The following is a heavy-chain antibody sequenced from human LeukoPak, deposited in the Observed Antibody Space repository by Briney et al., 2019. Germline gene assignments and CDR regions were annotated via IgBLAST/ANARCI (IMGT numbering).Heavy chain of an antibody. CDR1: GFTFGSFS. CDR2: ISSSGTCI. CDR3: ARDPGRSGGSCYSDY. D-gene: IGHD2-15*01. Sequence: PGVSLRLSCAASGFTFGSFSMTWVRQAPGKGLEWVSSISSSGTCIYYADSVKGRFTISRDNAKNSLYLQMNSLRAEDTAVYYCARDPGRSGGSCYSDYWGQGTLVTVSS. V-gene: IGHV3-21*01. J-gene: IGHJ4*02.